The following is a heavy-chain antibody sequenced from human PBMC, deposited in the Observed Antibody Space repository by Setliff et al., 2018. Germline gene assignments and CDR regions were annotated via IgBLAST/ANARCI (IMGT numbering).Heavy chain of an antibody. D-gene: IGHD3-10*01. Sequence: PGESLKISCAASGFTFSSYAVSWVRQAPGKGLNWVSAVSGGGDTTFYAASVKGRFTISRDNSRNTVSLQQNSLKVDDSGVYYCAKPGSGGPPRPFDSWGRGTLVTVSS. CDR2: VSGGGDTT. V-gene: IGHV3-23*01. J-gene: IGHJ4*02. CDR1: GFTFSSYA. CDR3: AKPGSGGPPRPFDS.